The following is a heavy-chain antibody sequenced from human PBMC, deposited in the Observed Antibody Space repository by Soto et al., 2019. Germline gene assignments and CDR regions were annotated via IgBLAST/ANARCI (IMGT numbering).Heavy chain of an antibody. CDR3: ARGGPGYCSSTSCYAFDI. Sequence: ASVKVSCKASGYTFTSYYMHWVRQAPGQGLEWMGIINPSGGSTSYAQKFQGRVTMTRDTSTSTVYMELSSLRSEDTAVYYCARGGPGYCSSTSCYAFDIWGQGTMVTVSS. D-gene: IGHD2-2*03. V-gene: IGHV1-46*03. J-gene: IGHJ3*02. CDR2: INPSGGST. CDR1: GYTFTSYY.